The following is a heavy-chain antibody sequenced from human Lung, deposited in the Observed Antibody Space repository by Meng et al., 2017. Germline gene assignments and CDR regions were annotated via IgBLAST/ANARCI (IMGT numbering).Heavy chain of an antibody. CDR2: INHSGST. CDR3: ARGPTTMAHDFDY. CDR1: GGSFSDYY. D-gene: IGHD4-11*01. J-gene: IGHJ4*02. V-gene: IGHV4-34*01. Sequence: QVQLQRWVAGLLKPSEPLSLTCVVSGGSFSDYYWSWIRQPPGKGLEWIGEINHSGSTNYNPSLESRATISVDTSQNNLSLKLSSVTAADSAVYYCARGPTTMAHDFDYWGQGTLVTVSS.